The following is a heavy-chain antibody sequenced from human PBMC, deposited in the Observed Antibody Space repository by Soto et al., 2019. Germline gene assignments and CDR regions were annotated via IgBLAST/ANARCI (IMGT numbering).Heavy chain of an antibody. CDR3: AREDYDILTGYYPPPGYYYGMDV. CDR1: GGTFSSYA. J-gene: IGHJ6*02. CDR2: IIPIFGTA. V-gene: IGHV1-69*01. Sequence: QVQLVQSGAEVKKPGSSVKVSCKASGGTFSSYAISWVRQAPGQGLEWMGGIIPIFGTANYAKKFQGRVTITADESTSTAYMELSSLRSEATAVYYCAREDYDILTGYYPPPGYYYGMDVWGQGTTVTVSS. D-gene: IGHD3-9*01.